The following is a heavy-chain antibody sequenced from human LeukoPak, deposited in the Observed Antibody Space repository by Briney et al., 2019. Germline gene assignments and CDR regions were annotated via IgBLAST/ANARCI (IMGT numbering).Heavy chain of an antibody. D-gene: IGHD3-22*01. CDR2: ISYDGSNK. CDR3: AKFPYYDSSGYYPLDAFDI. CDR1: GFTFSSYG. V-gene: IGHV3-30*18. Sequence: GGSLRLSCAASGFTFSSYGMHWVRQAPGKGLEWVAVISYDGSNKYYADSVKGRFTISRDNSKNTLYLQMNSLRAEDTAVYYCAKFPYYDSSGYYPLDAFDIWGQGTMVIVSS. J-gene: IGHJ3*02.